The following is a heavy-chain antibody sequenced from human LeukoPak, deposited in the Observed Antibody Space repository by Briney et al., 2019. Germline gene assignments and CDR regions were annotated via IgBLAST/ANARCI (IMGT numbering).Heavy chain of an antibody. Sequence: GGSLRLSCAASGFTFSSYSMNWVRQAPGKGLEWVSSISSSSSYIYYADSVKGRFTISRDNAKNSLYLQMNSLRAEDTAVYYCARDWERGDLTEGMDVWGQGTTVTVSS. D-gene: IGHD3-16*01. J-gene: IGHJ6*02. V-gene: IGHV3-21*01. CDR2: ISSSSSYI. CDR3: ARDWERGDLTEGMDV. CDR1: GFTFSSYS.